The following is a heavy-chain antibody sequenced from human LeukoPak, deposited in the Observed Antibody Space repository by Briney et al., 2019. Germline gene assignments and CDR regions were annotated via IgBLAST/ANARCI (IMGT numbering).Heavy chain of an antibody. V-gene: IGHV4-61*02. Sequence: PSETLSLTCTVSGDSISSGSYYWSWIRQPAGKGLEWIGRIYTSWSTNYNPSLKSRVTISVDTSKNQCSLKLSSVTAADTAVYYCARDLGYDYVWGTPPTVIWGQGTLVTVSS. J-gene: IGHJ4*02. CDR3: ARDLGYDYVWGTPPTVI. D-gene: IGHD3-16*01. CDR2: IYTSWST. CDR1: GDSISSGSYY.